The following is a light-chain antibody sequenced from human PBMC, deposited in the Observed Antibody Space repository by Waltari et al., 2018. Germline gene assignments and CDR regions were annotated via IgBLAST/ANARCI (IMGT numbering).Light chain of an antibody. CDR2: EGT. V-gene: IGLV2-23*01. CDR3: CSKGGTTSRYV. J-gene: IGLJ1*01. CDR1: SSDVVNYNL. Sequence: QSGLTQPASVSGSPGQSVTIPCTGGSSDVVNYNLVCWYQQHPGKAPKLLIYEGTKRPSGISTRVSASTSGNMASLTISGLQAEDEADYYCCSKGGTTSRYVFGSGTKVIVL.